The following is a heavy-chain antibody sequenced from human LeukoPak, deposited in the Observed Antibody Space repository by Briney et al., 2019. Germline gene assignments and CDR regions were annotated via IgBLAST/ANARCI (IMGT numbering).Heavy chain of an antibody. Sequence: SQTLSLTCTVSGGSITSYYSSWVRQPAGKGLEWIGRIDTSGSNNYNPSLKSRVTMSVDTSKNQFSLKLSSVTAADTAMYYCAREVADYGGYYYYHYMDVWGKGTTVTISS. J-gene: IGHJ6*03. CDR1: GGSITSYY. D-gene: IGHD4-23*01. V-gene: IGHV4-4*07. CDR2: IDTSGSN. CDR3: AREVADYGGYYYYHYMDV.